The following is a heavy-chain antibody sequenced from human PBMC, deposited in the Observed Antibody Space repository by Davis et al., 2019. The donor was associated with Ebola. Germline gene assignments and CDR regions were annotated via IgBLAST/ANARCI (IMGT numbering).Heavy chain of an antibody. CDR1: GYSFTTYW. CDR2: IYPGDSDT. D-gene: IGHD3-22*01. J-gene: IGHJ6*03. V-gene: IGHV5-51*01. Sequence: GESLKISCKGSGYSFTTYWIGWVRQMPGKGLEWMGIIYPGDSDTRYSPSFQGQVTISADKSISTAYLQWSSLKASDTAMYYCARRGGGLGTRIYYYYYMDVWGKGTTVTVSS. CDR3: ARRGGGLGTRIYYYYYMDV.